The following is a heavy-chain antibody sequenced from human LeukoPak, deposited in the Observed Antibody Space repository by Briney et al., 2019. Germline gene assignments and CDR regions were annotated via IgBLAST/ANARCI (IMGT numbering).Heavy chain of an antibody. Sequence: GGSLRLSCAASGFTFSSYSMNWVRQAPGKGLEWVSAISGSGGSTYYADSVKGRFTISRDNSKNTLSLQMNSLRAEDTAVYYCAKVRSSGYYFDAFDIWGQGTMVTVSS. CDR3: AKVRSSGYYFDAFDI. CDR1: GFTFSSYS. J-gene: IGHJ3*02. D-gene: IGHD3-22*01. CDR2: ISGSGGST. V-gene: IGHV3-23*01.